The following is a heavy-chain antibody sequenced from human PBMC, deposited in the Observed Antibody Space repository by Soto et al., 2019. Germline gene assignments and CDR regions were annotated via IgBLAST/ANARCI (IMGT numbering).Heavy chain of an antibody. CDR3: ARGGWLDFWSGYYYYYYGMDV. V-gene: IGHV4-4*07. J-gene: IGHJ6*02. CDR1: GGSISSYY. Sequence: SETLSLTCTVSGGSISSYYWSWIRQPAGKGLEWIWRIYTSGSTNYNPSLKSRVTMSVDTSKNQFSPKLSSVTAADTAVYYCARGGWLDFWSGYYYYYYGMDVGGQGTTVTVSS. CDR2: IYTSGST. D-gene: IGHD3-3*01.